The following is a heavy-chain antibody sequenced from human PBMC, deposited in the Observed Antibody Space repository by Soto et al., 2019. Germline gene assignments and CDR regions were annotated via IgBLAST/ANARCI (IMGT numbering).Heavy chain of an antibody. CDR2: INHSGRT. V-gene: IGHV4-34*01. D-gene: IGHD2-2*01. J-gene: IGHJ4*02. CDR1: GGSFSGYY. Sequence: QVQLQQWGAGLLKPSETLSLTCAVYGGSFSGYYWSWIRQPPGKGLEWIGEINHSGRTHYKPSLKSRVTISVDTSKTQFSLKLSSVTAADTAVYYCARGRRLGYCSSTRCYLDYWGQGTLVTVSS. CDR3: ARGRRLGYCSSTRCYLDY.